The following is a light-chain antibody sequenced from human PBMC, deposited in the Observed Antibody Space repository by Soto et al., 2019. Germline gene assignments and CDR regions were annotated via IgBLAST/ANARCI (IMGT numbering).Light chain of an antibody. Sequence: AIQMTQSPSSLSASVGDRVTITCRASQAIRNDLGWYQQKPGKAPKLLIYSASSLQSGVPSRFSGSGSGTDFTLTISSLQPEDFAIYFCLQDYNYPMTLGQGTKVDIK. CDR1: QAIRND. V-gene: IGKV1-6*01. CDR3: LQDYNYPMT. CDR2: SAS. J-gene: IGKJ1*01.